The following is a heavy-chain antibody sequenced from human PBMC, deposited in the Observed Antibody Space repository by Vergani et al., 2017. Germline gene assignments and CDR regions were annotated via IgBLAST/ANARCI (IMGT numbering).Heavy chain of an antibody. D-gene: IGHD1-7*01. CDR3: GKTQGTVVGTWWFDP. V-gene: IGHV3-30*02. Sequence: QVQLVESGGGVVQPGRSLRLSCSASGLTLSSYGVHWVRQAPGRGLESVTFTRPHEDGAFYSASVRGRFTVSRDNSKNTLYLEMNRLNVDDTAIYYCGKTQGTVVGTWWFDPWGQGTPVTVSS. CDR1: GLTLSSYG. CDR2: TRPHEDGA. J-gene: IGHJ5*02.